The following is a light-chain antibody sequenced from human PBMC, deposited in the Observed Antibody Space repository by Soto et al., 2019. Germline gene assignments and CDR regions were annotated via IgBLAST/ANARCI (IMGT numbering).Light chain of an antibody. Sequence: QSALTQPPSVSGAPGQRVTISCTGSSSNFGTGYDVHWYQHLPGTAPKLLIYGNNNRPSGVPDRFSGSKSGTSASLAITGLQAGDEADYFCQSYDSSLRSYVFGTGTKLTVL. V-gene: IGLV1-40*01. J-gene: IGLJ1*01. CDR3: QSYDSSLRSYV. CDR2: GNN. CDR1: SSNFGTGYD.